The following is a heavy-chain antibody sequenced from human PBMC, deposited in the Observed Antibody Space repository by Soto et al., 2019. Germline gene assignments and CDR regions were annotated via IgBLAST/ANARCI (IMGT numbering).Heavy chain of an antibody. Sequence: SETLSLTCTASGGSISSSSYYWGWIRQPPGKGLEWIGSIHYSGSTYYNPSLKSRVTISVDTSKNQFSLKLSSVTAADTAVYYCARPAYYYDSSGYYFDYWGQGTLVTVSS. V-gene: IGHV4-39*01. CDR2: IHYSGST. CDR1: GGSISSSSYY. D-gene: IGHD3-22*01. CDR3: ARPAYYYDSSGYYFDY. J-gene: IGHJ4*02.